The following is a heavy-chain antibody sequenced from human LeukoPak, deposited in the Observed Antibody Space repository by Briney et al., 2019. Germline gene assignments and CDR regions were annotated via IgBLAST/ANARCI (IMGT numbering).Heavy chain of an antibody. Sequence: PGGSLRLSCAASGFTFSSYAMHWVRQAPGKGLEYVSAISSNGGGTYYANSVKGRFTISRDNSKNTLYLQMGSLRAEDMAVYYCARVFEEGSHSGYDYWGQGTLVTVSS. V-gene: IGHV3-64*01. CDR2: ISSNGGGT. CDR3: ARVFEEGSHSGYDY. J-gene: IGHJ4*02. CDR1: GFTFSSYA. D-gene: IGHD5-12*01.